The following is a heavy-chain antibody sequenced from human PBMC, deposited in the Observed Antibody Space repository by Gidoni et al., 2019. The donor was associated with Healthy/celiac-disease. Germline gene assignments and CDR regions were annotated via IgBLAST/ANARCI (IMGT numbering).Heavy chain of an antibody. D-gene: IGHD6-6*01. CDR1: GFTFRCYS. CDR3: ARDGLEYSSSPYYFDY. J-gene: IGHJ4*02. V-gene: IGHV3-48*02. Sequence: EVQLVESGGGLVQPGGSLRLSCAASGFTFRCYSMNWVRQAPGKGLEWVSYISSSSSTIYYADSVKGRFTISRDNAKNSLYLQMNSLRDEDTAVYYCARDGLEYSSSPYYFDYWGQGTLVTVSS. CDR2: ISSSSSTI.